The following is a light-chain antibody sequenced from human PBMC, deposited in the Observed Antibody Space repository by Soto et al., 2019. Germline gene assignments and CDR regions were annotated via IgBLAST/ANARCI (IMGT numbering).Light chain of an antibody. Sequence: QSALTQPASVSGSPGQSINISCTGTSSDVVTYNLVSWYQQHPGKAPTVLIYEGTKRPSGVSNRFSGSKSGNTASLTISGLQTEDEADYYCQSYDSGLSVAVFGGGTKLTVL. V-gene: IGLV2-23*01. J-gene: IGLJ2*01. CDR3: QSYDSGLSVAV. CDR2: EGT. CDR1: SSDVVTYNL.